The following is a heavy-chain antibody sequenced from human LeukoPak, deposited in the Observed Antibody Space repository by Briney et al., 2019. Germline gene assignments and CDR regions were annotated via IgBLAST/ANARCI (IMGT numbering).Heavy chain of an antibody. CDR3: AKMVNYGSGSYPDY. CDR2: ITSSGGST. V-gene: IGHV3-23*01. Sequence: GGSLRLSCAASGLSFSSYTMSWVRQTPGKGLEWVSAITSSGGSTYYPDSVKGRFSISRDNSKNTLYLQMNSLRAEDTAVYHCAKMVNYGSGSYPDYWGQGTLVTVSS. CDR1: GLSFSSYT. D-gene: IGHD3-10*01. J-gene: IGHJ4*02.